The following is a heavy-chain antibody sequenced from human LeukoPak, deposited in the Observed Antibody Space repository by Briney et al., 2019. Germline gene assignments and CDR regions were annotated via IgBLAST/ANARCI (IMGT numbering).Heavy chain of an antibody. CDR2: IYYSGST. J-gene: IGHJ4*02. D-gene: IGHD6-6*01. CDR1: GGSISSSSYY. CDR3: ASFQGWVVRPLDY. V-gene: IGHV4-39*01. Sequence: SETLSLTCTVSGGSISSSSYYWGWIRQPPGKGLEWIGSIYYSGSTYYNPSLKSRVTISVDTSKNQFSLKLSSVTAADTAVYYCASFQGWVVRPLDYWGQGTLVTVSS.